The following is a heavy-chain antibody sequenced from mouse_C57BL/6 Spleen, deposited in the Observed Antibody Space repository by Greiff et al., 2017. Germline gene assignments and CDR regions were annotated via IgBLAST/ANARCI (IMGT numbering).Heavy chain of an antibody. V-gene: IGHV5-17*01. CDR2: ISSGSSTI. Sequence: EVNLVESGGGLVKPGGSLKLSCAASGFTFSDYGMHWVRQAPEKGLEWVAYISSGSSTIYYADTVKGRFTISRDNAKNTLFLQMTSLRSEDTAMYYCARGIRGGYYAMDYWGQGTSVTVSS. J-gene: IGHJ4*01. D-gene: IGHD1-1*01. CDR3: ARGIRGGYYAMDY. CDR1: GFTFSDYG.